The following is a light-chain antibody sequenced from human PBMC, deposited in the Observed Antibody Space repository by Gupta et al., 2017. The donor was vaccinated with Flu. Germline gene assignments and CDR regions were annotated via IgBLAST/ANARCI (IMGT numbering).Light chain of an antibody. CDR3: QQRSNGPLT. Sequence: EIVLTQSPATLSLSPGERATPSCRASQGVSSYLAWYQQKPGQAPRLLIYDASNRATGIPARFSGRGSGTDFTRTISSLEPEDVAVYYCQQRSNGPLTFGGGTKVEIK. CDR1: QGVSSY. V-gene: IGKV3-11*01. CDR2: DAS. J-gene: IGKJ4*01.